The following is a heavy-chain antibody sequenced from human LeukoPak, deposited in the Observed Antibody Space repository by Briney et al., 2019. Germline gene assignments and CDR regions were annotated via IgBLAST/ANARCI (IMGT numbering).Heavy chain of an antibody. CDR2: IRPEAYAGTA. D-gene: IGHD2-15*01. Sequence: GGSLRLSCTAPGFTFRDYNMAWFRQSPGKGLEWVGLIRPEAYAGTADYGASVKGRFVISRDDSKSIVYLEMNSLKTEDTGVYYCIRFCSGGSCSSAIDYWGQGTVVTVSS. J-gene: IGHJ4*02. V-gene: IGHV3-49*03. CDR1: GFTFRDYN. CDR3: IRFCSGGSCSSAIDY.